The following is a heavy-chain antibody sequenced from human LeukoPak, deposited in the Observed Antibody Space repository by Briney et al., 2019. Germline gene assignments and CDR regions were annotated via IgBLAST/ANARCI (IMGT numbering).Heavy chain of an antibody. D-gene: IGHD5-18*01. CDR1: GGSISSYY. CDR2: IYYSGST. J-gene: IGHJ6*02. CDR3: AREVPSQGYSATKYYYYGMDV. V-gene: IGHV4-59*12. Sequence: NASETLSLTCTVPGGSISSYYWSWIRQPPGKGLEWIGYIYYSGSTNYNPSLKSRVTISVDTSKNQFSLKLSSVTAADTAVYYCAREVPSQGYSATKYYYYGMDVWGQGTTVTVSS.